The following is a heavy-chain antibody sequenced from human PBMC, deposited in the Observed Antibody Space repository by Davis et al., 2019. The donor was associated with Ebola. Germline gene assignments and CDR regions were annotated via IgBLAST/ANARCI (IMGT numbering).Heavy chain of an antibody. D-gene: IGHD4-17*01. CDR1: GGSISSYY. CDR3: AGITVTNAEYFQH. Sequence: SETLSLTCTVSGGSISSYYWSWIRQPPGKGLEWIGYIYYSGSTNYNPSLKSRVTISVDTSKNQFSLKLSSVTAADTAVYYCAGITVTNAEYFQHWGQGTLVTVSS. J-gene: IGHJ1*01. CDR2: IYYSGST. V-gene: IGHV4-59*01.